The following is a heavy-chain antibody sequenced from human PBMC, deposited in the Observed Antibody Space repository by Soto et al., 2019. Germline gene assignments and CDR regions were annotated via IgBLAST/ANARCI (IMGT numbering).Heavy chain of an antibody. V-gene: IGHV3-7*01. CDR2: IEHDGSGT. J-gene: IGHJ4*02. CDR3: ARDLGYDSSSACDF. D-gene: IGHD6-6*01. Sequence: EVQLVDSGGGLVQPGGSLRLSCAASGFSFSNYWMSWVRQAPGKGLEWVANIEHDGSGTYYLDSVKGRFTISRDNAKSSLFLQMHNLRVEDTAVYYCARDLGYDSSSACDFWGQGTLVTVSS. CDR1: GFSFSNYW.